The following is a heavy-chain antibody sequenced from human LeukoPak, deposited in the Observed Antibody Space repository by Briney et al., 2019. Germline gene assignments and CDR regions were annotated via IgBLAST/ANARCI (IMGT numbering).Heavy chain of an antibody. J-gene: IGHJ4*01. V-gene: IGHV1-2*02. CDR2: INPNSGGT. D-gene: IGHD4-17*01. CDR3: ASIRYGDYPPDYFDY. Sequence: ASVKVSCKASAYTFTGYYMHWVRQAPGQGLEWMGWINPNSGGTKYAQKFQGRVVMTRDTSIRTIYLDLNSLQSDDTAVYFCASIRYGDYPPDYFDYWGHGTLVTVSS. CDR1: AYTFTGYY.